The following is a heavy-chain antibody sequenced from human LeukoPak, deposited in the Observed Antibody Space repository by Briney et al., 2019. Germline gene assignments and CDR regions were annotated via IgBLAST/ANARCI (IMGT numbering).Heavy chain of an antibody. V-gene: IGHV3-23*01. D-gene: IGHD4-17*01. CDR2: ISGSGGST. J-gene: IGHJ4*02. Sequence: AGGSLRLSCAASGFTFSSYWMSWVRQAPGKGLEWVSAISGSGGSTYYADSVKGRFTISRDNSKNTLYLQMNSLRAEDTAVYYCAKDLKGVTTSDYWGQGTLVTVSS. CDR3: AKDLKGVTTSDY. CDR1: GFTFSSYW.